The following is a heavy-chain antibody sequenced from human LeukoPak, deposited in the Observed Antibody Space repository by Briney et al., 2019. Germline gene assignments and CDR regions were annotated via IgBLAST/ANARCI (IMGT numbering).Heavy chain of an antibody. J-gene: IGHJ3*02. Sequence: GGSLRLSCAVSGITFSSYAMSWVRQAPGKGLEWVSGLSGSGGSIYYADSVKGRFTISGDNSKNTLCLQMNSLRAEDTAVYYCAKGAFGRPFSDAFDIWGRGTVVTVSS. CDR1: GITFSSYA. CDR3: AKGAFGRPFSDAFDI. D-gene: IGHD3-10*01. CDR2: LSGSGGSI. V-gene: IGHV3-23*01.